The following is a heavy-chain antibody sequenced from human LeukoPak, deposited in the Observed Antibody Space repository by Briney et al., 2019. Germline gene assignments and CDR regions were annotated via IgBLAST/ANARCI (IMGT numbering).Heavy chain of an antibody. J-gene: IGHJ4*02. CDR1: GFSISTYG. V-gene: IGHV3-33*01. D-gene: IGHD6-13*01. Sequence: GGSLRLTCAASGFSISTYGMHWVRQAPRKGQDREAVLWYGGVHTYYAASVTGCFTISNDNYQSTLYLQMCGLRAEDAVVYYCARSQYSSCWYLDSWRQGTLVTVSS. CDR3: ARSQYSSCWYLDS. CDR2: LWYGGVHT.